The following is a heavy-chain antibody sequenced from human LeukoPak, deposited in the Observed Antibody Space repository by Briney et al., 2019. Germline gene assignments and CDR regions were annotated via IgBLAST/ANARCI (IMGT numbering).Heavy chain of an antibody. Sequence: GGSLRLSCAPSGFIFSSYWMSWVRQGPGKGLEWVSYISSSGSTIYYADSVKGRFTISRDNAKNSLYLQMNSLRAEDTAVYYCARDPAYYDILTGYYNYGMDVWGKGTTVTVSS. J-gene: IGHJ6*04. D-gene: IGHD3-9*01. CDR2: ISSSGSTI. V-gene: IGHV3-48*04. CDR1: GFIFSSYW. CDR3: ARDPAYYDILTGYYNYGMDV.